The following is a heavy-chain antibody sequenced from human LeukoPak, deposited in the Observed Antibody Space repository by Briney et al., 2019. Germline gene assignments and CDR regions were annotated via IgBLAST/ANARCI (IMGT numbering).Heavy chain of an antibody. CDR3: ARGLYGDYVSTYNWFDP. V-gene: IGHV5-51*01. J-gene: IGHJ5*02. CDR2: IYPGDSGT. Sequence: GESLKISCKGSGYSFTSYWIGWVRQMPGKGLEWMGIIYPGDSGTRYSPSFQGQVTISADKSISTAYLQWSSLKASDTAMYYCARGLYGDYVSTYNWFDPWGQGTLVTVSS. CDR1: GYSFTSYW. D-gene: IGHD4-17*01.